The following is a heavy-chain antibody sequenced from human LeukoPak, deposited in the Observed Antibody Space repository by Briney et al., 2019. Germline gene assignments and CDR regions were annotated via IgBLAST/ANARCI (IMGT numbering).Heavy chain of an antibody. Sequence: LGESLKISCKGSGYSFTSYWIGWVRQMPGKGLEWMGIIYPGDSDTRYSPSFQGQVTISADKSVTTAYLQWSSLKASDTAMYYCARWGQGSGNYYHFDYWGQGTQVTVSS. CDR2: IYPGDSDT. CDR3: ARWGQGSGNYYHFDY. D-gene: IGHD3-10*01. J-gene: IGHJ4*02. V-gene: IGHV5-51*01. CDR1: GYSFTSYW.